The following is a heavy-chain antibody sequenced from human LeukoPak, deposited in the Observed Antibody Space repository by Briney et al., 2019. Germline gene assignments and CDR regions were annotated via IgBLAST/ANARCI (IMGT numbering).Heavy chain of an antibody. V-gene: IGHV4-59*08. J-gene: IGHJ4*02. CDR3: ARHISYGDYSDY. CDR1: GGSISSYY. CDR2: TYYSGST. Sequence: SETLSLTCTVSGGSISSYYWSWIRQPPGKGLEWIGYTYYSGSTNYNPSLKSRVTISVDTSKNQFSLKLSSVTAADTAVYYCARHISYGDYSDYWGQGTLVTVSS. D-gene: IGHD4-17*01.